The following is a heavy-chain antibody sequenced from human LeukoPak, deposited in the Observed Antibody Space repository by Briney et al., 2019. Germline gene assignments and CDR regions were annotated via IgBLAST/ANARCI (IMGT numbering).Heavy chain of an antibody. Sequence: SETLSLTCAVYGGSFSGYYWSWIRRPPGKGLEWIGEVNHSGGTNYNPSLQSRVTISGDRSKSQFSLKLSSMAAADTAVYYCARANYDTNGNRRYYNYYGLDVWGQGTTVTVST. D-gene: IGHD2-8*01. CDR3: ARANYDTNGNRRYYNYYGLDV. J-gene: IGHJ6*01. CDR2: VNHSGGT. CDR1: GGSFSGYY. V-gene: IGHV4-34*01.